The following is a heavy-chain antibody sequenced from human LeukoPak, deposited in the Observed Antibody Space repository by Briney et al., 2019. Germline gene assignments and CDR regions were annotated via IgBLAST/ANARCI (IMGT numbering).Heavy chain of an antibody. CDR1: GGSISSYH. CDR2: IYTSGST. CDR3: ARGGDYGDYLYFQH. D-gene: IGHD4-17*01. Sequence: SETLSLTCTVSGGSISSYHWSWIRQPAGKGLEWIGRIYTSGSTNYNPSLKSRVTMSVDTSKNQFSLKLSSVTAADTAVYYCARGGDYGDYLYFQHWGQGTLVTVSS. J-gene: IGHJ1*01. V-gene: IGHV4-4*07.